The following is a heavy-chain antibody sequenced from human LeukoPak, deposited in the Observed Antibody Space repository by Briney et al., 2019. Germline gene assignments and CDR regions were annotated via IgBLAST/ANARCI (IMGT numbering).Heavy chain of an antibody. D-gene: IGHD3-10*01. V-gene: IGHV3-23*01. CDR2: ISGSGAMT. CDR1: GFTLSNHA. J-gene: IGHJ4*02. CDR3: AKDRVDGSGSQFDS. Sequence: GGSLRLSCAASGFTLSNHAMIWVRQAPGKGLEWVSSISGSGAMTYYADSVKGRFTISRDNAMDTLYPQMNSLRADDTAVYYCAKDRVDGSGSQFDSWGQGSLVIVSS.